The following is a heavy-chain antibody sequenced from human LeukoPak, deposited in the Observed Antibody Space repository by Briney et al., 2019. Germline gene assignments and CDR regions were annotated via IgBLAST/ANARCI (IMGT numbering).Heavy chain of an antibody. CDR1: GFTFSSYG. V-gene: IGHV3-33*01. CDR2: IWYDGSNK. J-gene: IGHJ4*02. D-gene: IGHD3-22*01. Sequence: GGSLRLSCAASGFTFSSYGMHWVRQAPGKGLEWVAVIWYDGSNKYYADSVKGRFTISRDNSKNTLYLQMNSLRAEGTAVYYCARNYYDSSGYYYPGDYWGQGTLVTVSS. CDR3: ARNYYDSSGYYYPGDY.